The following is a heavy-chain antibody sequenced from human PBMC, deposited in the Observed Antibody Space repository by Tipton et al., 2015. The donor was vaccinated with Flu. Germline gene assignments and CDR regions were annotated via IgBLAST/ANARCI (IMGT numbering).Heavy chain of an antibody. Sequence: LSLTCAASGFTFSNFEMNWVCQGPGKGLEWVSYISSSGSTIYYGDSVKGRFTISRDNAKNSLYLQMNSLRAEDTAVYYCARDSSSWPYRFDYWGQGTLVTVSS. CDR3: ARDSSSWPYRFDY. CDR2: ISSSGSTI. CDR1: GFTFSNFE. V-gene: IGHV3-48*03. J-gene: IGHJ4*02. D-gene: IGHD6-13*01.